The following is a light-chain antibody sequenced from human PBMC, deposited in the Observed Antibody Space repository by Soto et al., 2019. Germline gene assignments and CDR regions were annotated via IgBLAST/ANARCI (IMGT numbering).Light chain of an antibody. J-gene: IGKJ2*01. Sequence: DIQMTQSPSTLSASVGDRVTLTYRASQSISAWLAWYQQIPGKAPKLLIYDASSLASGVPSRFSGSGSGTEFTLTISGLQPDDFATYYCQQYSSYPYTFGQGTNLGIK. V-gene: IGKV1-5*01. CDR3: QQYSSYPYT. CDR1: QSISAW. CDR2: DAS.